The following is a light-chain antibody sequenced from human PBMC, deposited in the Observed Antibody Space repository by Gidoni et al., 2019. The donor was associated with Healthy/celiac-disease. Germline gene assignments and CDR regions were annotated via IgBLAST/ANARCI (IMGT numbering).Light chain of an antibody. J-gene: IGKJ4*01. Sequence: DMQMTQPPTYLSASVGDRVTITCRASQGISIYLAWYQQKPGKVPKLLIYAASTLQSGVPSRFSGSGSGTDFTLTISSLQPDDVATYYCQKYNSAPPTFGGGTKVEIK. CDR3: QKYNSAPPT. V-gene: IGKV1-27*01. CDR1: QGISIY. CDR2: AAS.